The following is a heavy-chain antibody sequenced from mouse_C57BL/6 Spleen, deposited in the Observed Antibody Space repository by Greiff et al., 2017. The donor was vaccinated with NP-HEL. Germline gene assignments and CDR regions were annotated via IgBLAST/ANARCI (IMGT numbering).Heavy chain of an antibody. D-gene: IGHD1-1*01. CDR1: GFTFSSYA. CDR3: ARVDYYVVDY. J-gene: IGHJ2*01. Sequence: EVKLMESGGGLVKPGGSLKLSCAASGFTFSSYAMSWVRQTPEKRLEWVATISDGGSYTYYPDNVKGRFTISRDNAKNNLYLQMSHLKSEDTAMYYCARVDYYVVDYWGQGTTLTVSS. CDR2: ISDGGSYT. V-gene: IGHV5-4*03.